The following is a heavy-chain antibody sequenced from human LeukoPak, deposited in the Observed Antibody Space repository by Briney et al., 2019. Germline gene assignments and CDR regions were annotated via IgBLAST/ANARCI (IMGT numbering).Heavy chain of an antibody. CDR2: ITSSSSHV. V-gene: IGHV3-21*06. Sequence: GGSLRLSCAASGFTFSSYAMSWVRLAPGKGLEWVSSITSSSSHVYYADSVKGRFTISRDNAKDSLYLQMDSLRAEDTAVYYCVRVAYSSSWYPYFDYWGQGTLVTVSS. J-gene: IGHJ4*02. D-gene: IGHD6-13*01. CDR3: VRVAYSSSWYPYFDY. CDR1: GFTFSSYA.